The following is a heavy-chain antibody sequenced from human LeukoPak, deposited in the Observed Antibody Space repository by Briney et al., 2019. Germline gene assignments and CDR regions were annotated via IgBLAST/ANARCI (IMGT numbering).Heavy chain of an antibody. CDR2: IYSGGST. CDR3: ARGRSGSYFDY. D-gene: IGHD1-26*01. CDR1: GFTVSSNY. J-gene: IGHJ4*02. V-gene: IGHV3-53*01. Sequence: GGSLRLSCAASGFTVSSNYMSWVRQAPGKGLEWVSVIYSGGSTYYADSVKGRFTISRDNSKNTLYLQMNSLRAEDTAVYYCARGRSGSYFDYWGQGTLVTVSS.